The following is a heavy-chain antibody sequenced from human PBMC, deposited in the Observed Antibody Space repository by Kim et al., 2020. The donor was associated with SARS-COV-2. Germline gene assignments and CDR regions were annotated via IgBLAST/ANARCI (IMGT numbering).Heavy chain of an antibody. CDR1: GGSISSSSYY. V-gene: IGHV4-39*07. CDR3: ARDLGVVVVAATNWFDP. Sequence: SETLSLTCTVSGGSISSSSYYWGWIRQPPGKGLEWIGSIYYSGSTYYNPSLKSRVTISVDTSKNQFSMKLSSVTAADTAVYYCARDLGVVVVAATNWFDP. CDR2: IYYSGST. D-gene: IGHD2-15*01. J-gene: IGHJ5*02.